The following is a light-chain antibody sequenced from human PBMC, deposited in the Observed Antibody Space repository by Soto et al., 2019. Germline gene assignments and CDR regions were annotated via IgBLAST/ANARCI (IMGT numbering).Light chain of an antibody. CDR1: SSDVGGYKY. J-gene: IGLJ3*02. Sequence: QSVLTQPASVSGSPGQSITISCTGTSSDVGGYKYVSWYQQHPGKAPKVMIYEVSNRPSGVSNRFSGSKSGNTASLTISGLQAEDEADYYCSSYTSNSTWVFGGGTKLTVL. CDR2: EVS. V-gene: IGLV2-14*01. CDR3: SSYTSNSTWV.